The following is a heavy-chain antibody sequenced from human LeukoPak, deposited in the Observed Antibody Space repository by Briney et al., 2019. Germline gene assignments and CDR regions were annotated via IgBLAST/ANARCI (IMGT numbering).Heavy chain of an antibody. CDR3: ARDRAGTKAWVELDP. V-gene: IGHV3-66*02. J-gene: IGHJ5*02. Sequence: GGSLRLSCAASGFTVSQNYMSWVRQAPGRGLEWVSFIYADGATHYADSVKGRFTISRDNSKNTVYLEMNSLRPEDTAVYYCARDRAGTKAWVELDPWGQGTLVTVSS. CDR2: IYADGAT. CDR1: GFTVSQNY. D-gene: IGHD3-10*01.